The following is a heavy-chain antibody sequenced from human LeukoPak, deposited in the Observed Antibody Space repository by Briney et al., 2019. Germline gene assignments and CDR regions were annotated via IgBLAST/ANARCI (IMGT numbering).Heavy chain of an antibody. D-gene: IGHD3-22*01. CDR1: GFTFSSYS. CDR2: ISSSSSYI. Sequence: SGGSPRLSCAASGFTFSSYSMNWVRQAPGKGLEWVSSISSSSSYIYYADSVKGRFTISRDNAKNSLYLQMNSLRAEDTAVYYCARAQKSWLLNYWGQGTLVTVSS. V-gene: IGHV3-21*01. CDR3: ARAQKSWLLNY. J-gene: IGHJ4*02.